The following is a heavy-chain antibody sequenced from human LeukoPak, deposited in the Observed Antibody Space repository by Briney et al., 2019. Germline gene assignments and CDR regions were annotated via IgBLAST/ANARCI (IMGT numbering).Heavy chain of an antibody. J-gene: IGHJ3*02. CDR1: GFTFSSYS. CDR2: ISDDSNYI. D-gene: IGHD4-23*01. CDR3: ARGETVGHDAFDI. V-gene: IGHV3-21*04. Sequence: GGSLRLSCAASGFTFSSYSMSWVRQAPGKGLEWVSSISDDSNYIYYADSVEGRFTISRDNAKNSLYLQMNSLRAEDTAVYYCARGETVGHDAFDIWGQGTMVTVSS.